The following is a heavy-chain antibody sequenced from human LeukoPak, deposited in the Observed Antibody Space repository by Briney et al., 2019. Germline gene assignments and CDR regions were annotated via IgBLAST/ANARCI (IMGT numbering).Heavy chain of an antibody. CDR2: IYYSGST. D-gene: IGHD6-19*01. Sequence: PSETLSLTCTVSGGSISSSSYSWGWIRQPPGKGLEWIGSIYYSGSTYYNPSLKSRVTISVDTSKNQFSLKLSSVTAADTAVYYCARPIGRLAVAPDYWGQGTLVTVSS. V-gene: IGHV4-39*01. CDR1: GGSISSSSYS. J-gene: IGHJ4*02. CDR3: ARPIGRLAVAPDY.